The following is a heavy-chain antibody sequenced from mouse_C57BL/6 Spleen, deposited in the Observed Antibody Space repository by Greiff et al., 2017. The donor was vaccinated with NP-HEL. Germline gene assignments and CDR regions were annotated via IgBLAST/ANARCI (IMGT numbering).Heavy chain of an antibody. D-gene: IGHD2-4*01. Sequence: EVQRVESGGGLVKPGGSLKLSCAASGFTFSSYAMSWVRQTPEKRLEWVATISDGGSYTYYPDNVKGRFTISRDNAKNNLYLQMSHLKSEDTAMYYCARDPPLYYDYAMDYWGQGTSVTVSS. CDR3: ARDPPLYYDYAMDY. V-gene: IGHV5-4*01. J-gene: IGHJ4*01. CDR1: GFTFSSYA. CDR2: ISDGGSYT.